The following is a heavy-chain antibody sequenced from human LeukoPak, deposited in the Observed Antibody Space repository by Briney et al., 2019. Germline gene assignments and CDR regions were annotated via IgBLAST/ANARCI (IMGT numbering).Heavy chain of an antibody. CDR1: GFTFSSYG. Sequence: GGSLRLPCAASGFTFSSYGMHWVRQAPGKGLEWVAVISYDGSNKYYADSVKGRFTISRDNSKNTLYLQMKSLRAEDTAVYYCAKGGGYEAQYYYYYLDVWGKGTTVTISS. J-gene: IGHJ6*03. CDR2: ISYDGSNK. CDR3: AKGGGYEAQYYYYYLDV. D-gene: IGHD5-12*01. V-gene: IGHV3-30*18.